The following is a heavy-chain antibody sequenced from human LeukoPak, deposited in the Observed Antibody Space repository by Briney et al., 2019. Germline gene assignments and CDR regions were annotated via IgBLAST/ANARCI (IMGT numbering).Heavy chain of an antibody. D-gene: IGHD3-22*01. CDR1: GGSISSGDYY. V-gene: IGHV4-30-4*01. CDR3: AARNYYDRRGWFDP. CDR2: IYYSGST. Sequence: PSETLSLTCTVSGGSISSGDYYWSWIRQPPGKGLEWIGYIYYSGSTYYNPSLKSRVTISVDTSKNQFSLKLSSVTDADTAVYYCAARNYYDRRGWFDPWGQGTLVTVSS. J-gene: IGHJ5*02.